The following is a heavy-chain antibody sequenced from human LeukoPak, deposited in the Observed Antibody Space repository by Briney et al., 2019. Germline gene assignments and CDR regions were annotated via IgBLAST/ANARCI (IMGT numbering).Heavy chain of an antibody. Sequence: PGGSLRLSCAASGFTFSSYAMSWVRQAPGKGLEWVSVISGSGGVTYYADSVKGRFTISRDNSKNTLYLQMNSLRAEDSAVYYCAKGGPIAIFGVVYNWFDPWGQGTLVTVSS. CDR1: GFTFSSYA. CDR3: AKGGPIAIFGVVYNWFDP. J-gene: IGHJ5*02. D-gene: IGHD3-3*01. CDR2: ISGSGGVT. V-gene: IGHV3-23*01.